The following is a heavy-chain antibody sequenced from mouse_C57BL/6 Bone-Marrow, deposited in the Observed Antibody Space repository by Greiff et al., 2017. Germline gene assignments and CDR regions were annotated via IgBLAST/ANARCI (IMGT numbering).Heavy chain of an antibody. V-gene: IGHV1-80*01. Sequence: QVQLQQSGAELVKPGASVKISCKASGYAFSSYWMNWVKQRPGKGLEWIGQIYPGDGDTNYNGKFKGKATLTADKSSSTAYMQLSSLASEDSAVYFCARGNYGNYFDYWGKGTTLPVSS. CDR2: IYPGDGDT. CDR1: GYAFSSYW. CDR3: ARGNYGNYFDY. J-gene: IGHJ2*01. D-gene: IGHD2-1*01.